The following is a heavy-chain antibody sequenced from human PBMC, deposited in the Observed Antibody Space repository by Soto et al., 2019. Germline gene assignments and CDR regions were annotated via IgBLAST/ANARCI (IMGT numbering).Heavy chain of an antibody. Sequence: SETLSLTCAVSSGSISSSNWWCWVRQPPGKGLEWIGEVFHSGSTNYNPSLKSRVTISVDKSKNQFSLNLSSVTAADTAVYYCARVRYSSSYFDYWGQGTLVTVSP. D-gene: IGHD6-13*01. CDR1: SGSISSSNW. J-gene: IGHJ4*02. V-gene: IGHV4-4*02. CDR2: VFHSGST. CDR3: ARVRYSSSYFDY.